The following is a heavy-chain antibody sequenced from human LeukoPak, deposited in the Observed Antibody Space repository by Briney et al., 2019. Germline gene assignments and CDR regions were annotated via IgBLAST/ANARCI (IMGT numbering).Heavy chain of an antibody. CDR3: VRGAVTPDY. V-gene: IGHV1-18*01. Sequence: GASVKVSCKASGYTFTNYVISWVRQAPGQGLEWRGWINANNGNTKYTQKFQGRVTMTTNTSMSTAYMELRSLISDDTAIYYCVRGAVTPDYWGQGTLVTVSS. CDR2: INANNGNT. CDR1: GYTFTNYV. D-gene: IGHD4-17*01. J-gene: IGHJ4*02.